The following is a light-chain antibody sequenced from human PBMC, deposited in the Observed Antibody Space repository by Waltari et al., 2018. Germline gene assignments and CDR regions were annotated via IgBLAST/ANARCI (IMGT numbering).Light chain of an antibody. CDR2: DAS. CDR3: QHYNNWPPYT. J-gene: IGKJ2*01. V-gene: IGKV3-15*01. Sequence: EIVLTQSPATLSLSPGDGATLSCRASQSIRSNLAWYQQKPGQAPRLLIYDASTRATGIPARFSGSGSGTEFTLTISSLQSEDFAVYYCQHYNNWPPYTFGQGSRLDIK. CDR1: QSIRSN.